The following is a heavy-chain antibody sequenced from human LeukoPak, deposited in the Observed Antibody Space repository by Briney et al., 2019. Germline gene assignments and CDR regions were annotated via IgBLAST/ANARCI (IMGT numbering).Heavy chain of an antibody. V-gene: IGHV1-2*06. J-gene: IGHJ4*02. CDR2: INPNSGGT. CDR3: ARDVSNPRYHLDY. D-gene: IGHD2/OR15-2a*01. CDR1: GYTFTGYY. Sequence: ASVKVSCKASGYTFTGYYMHWVRQAPGQGLEWMGRINPNSGGTNYAQKFQGRVTMTRDTSISTAYMELSRLRSDDTAVYYCARDVSNPRYHLDYWGQGTLVTVSS.